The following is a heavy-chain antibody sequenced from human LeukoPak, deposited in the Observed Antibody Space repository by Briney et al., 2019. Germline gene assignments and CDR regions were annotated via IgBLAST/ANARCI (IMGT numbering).Heavy chain of an antibody. J-gene: IGHJ2*01. CDR1: GDSISSYY. V-gene: IGHV4-59*03. Sequence: SEALSLTCTVSGDSISSYYWSWIRQPPGKGLEWIGYMYYSGSTSHNPSLKSRVTMSVDTSKNQFSLKLSSVTAADTAVYYCAAIRDTAHRYWYFDLWGRGTLVIVSS. CDR3: AAIRDTAHRYWYFDL. CDR2: MYYSGST. D-gene: IGHD5-18*01.